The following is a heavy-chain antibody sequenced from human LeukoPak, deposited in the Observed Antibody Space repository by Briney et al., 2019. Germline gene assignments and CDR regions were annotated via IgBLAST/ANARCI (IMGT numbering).Heavy chain of an antibody. Sequence: SETLSLTCTVSGGSITGYYWSWIRQPPGKGLEWIAYVYFTGRTLYNPSLESRVTISVDTSKTQFSLRLTSVTAADTAVYYCARSMGQDDFWSGYYTTLGAFDIWGQGTMVTVSS. CDR2: VYFTGRT. J-gene: IGHJ3*02. V-gene: IGHV4-59*08. CDR3: ARSMGQDDFWSGYYTTLGAFDI. D-gene: IGHD3-3*01. CDR1: GGSITGYY.